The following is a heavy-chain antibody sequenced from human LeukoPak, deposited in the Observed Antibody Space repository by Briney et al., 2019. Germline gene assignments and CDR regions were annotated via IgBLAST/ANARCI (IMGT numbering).Heavy chain of an antibody. Sequence: GGSLRLSCAASGFTFSTYTMNWVRQAPGKGLEWVSSITSSSYIYYADSVKGRFTISRHNAKNSLYLQMNSLRAEDTAVYYCARDGGYCSGGSCYYYGMDVWGQGTTVTVSS. CDR3: ARDGGYCSGGSCYYYGMDV. CDR1: GFTFSTYT. J-gene: IGHJ6*02. V-gene: IGHV3-21*01. CDR2: ITSSSYI. D-gene: IGHD2-15*01.